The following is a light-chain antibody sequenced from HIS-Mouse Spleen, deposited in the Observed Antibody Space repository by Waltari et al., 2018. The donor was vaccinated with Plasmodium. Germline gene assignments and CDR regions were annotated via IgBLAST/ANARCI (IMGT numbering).Light chain of an antibody. CDR1: QSVSNN. CDR2: GAS. J-gene: IGKJ3*01. V-gene: IGKV3-15*01. Sequence: EIVMTQSPASLSVSAGERATLPCRAGQSVSNNLTWYQQKPGQAPRLLIYGASTRATGIPARFSGSGSGTDFTLTISSLQSEDFAVYYCQQYNNWSFTFGPGTKVDIK. CDR3: QQYNNWSFT.